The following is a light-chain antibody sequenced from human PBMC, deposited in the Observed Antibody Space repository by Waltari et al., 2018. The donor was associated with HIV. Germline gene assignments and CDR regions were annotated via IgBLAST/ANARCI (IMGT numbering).Light chain of an antibody. CDR3: ESYTSTSVWV. CDR2: DVS. Sequence: QSALTQPASVSGSPGQSITISCTGSSNDVGGYNYASWYQQHPGKAPRLMIYDVSTRPSGVSERFSGSKSGDTASLTISGLQPEDEADYYCESYTSTSVWVFGGGTRLTVL. CDR1: SNDVGGYNY. V-gene: IGLV2-14*03. J-gene: IGLJ3*02.